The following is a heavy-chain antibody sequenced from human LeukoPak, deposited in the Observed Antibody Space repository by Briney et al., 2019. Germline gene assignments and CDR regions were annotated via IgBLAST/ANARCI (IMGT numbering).Heavy chain of an antibody. V-gene: IGHV3-21*01. Sequence: PGGSLRLSCAASGFTFSSYCMNWVRQAPGKGLEWVSSISSSRTYIYYADSVKGRFTISRDNAKNSLYLQMNSLRAEDTAVYYCARMTDIVVVPTAYTNWFDPWGQGTLVTVSS. CDR3: ARMTDIVVVPTAYTNWFDP. CDR1: GFTFSSYC. J-gene: IGHJ5*02. D-gene: IGHD2-2*01. CDR2: ISSSRTYI.